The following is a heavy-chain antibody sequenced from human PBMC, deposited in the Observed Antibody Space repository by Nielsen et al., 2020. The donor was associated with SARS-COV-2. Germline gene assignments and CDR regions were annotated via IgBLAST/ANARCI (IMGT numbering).Heavy chain of an antibody. V-gene: IGHV3-48*04. J-gene: IGHJ4*02. CDR2: ISSSGSTI. D-gene: IGHD3-22*01. Sequence: GESLKISCAASGFTFSSYWMSWVRQAPGKGLEWVSYISSSGSTIYYADSVKGRFTISRDNAKNSLYLQMNSLRAEDTAVYYCAREEIYYDSSGYYSPFDYWGQGTLVTVSS. CDR1: GFTFSSYW. CDR3: AREEIYYDSSGYYSPFDY.